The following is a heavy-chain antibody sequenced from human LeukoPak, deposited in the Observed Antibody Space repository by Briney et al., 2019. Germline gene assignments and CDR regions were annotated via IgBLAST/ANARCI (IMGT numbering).Heavy chain of an antibody. J-gene: IGHJ4*02. CDR2: ISYDGSKK. CDR1: GFTFSSNG. D-gene: IGHD6-13*01. Sequence: GGSLRLSCAASGFTFSSNGMHWVRQAPGKGLEWVAVISYDGSKKYYADSVKGRFTVSRDDCKNTLYLQMNSLRAEDAAVYYCAKDRSSSWAFDYWGQGTLVTVSS. CDR3: AKDRSSSWAFDY. V-gene: IGHV3-30*18.